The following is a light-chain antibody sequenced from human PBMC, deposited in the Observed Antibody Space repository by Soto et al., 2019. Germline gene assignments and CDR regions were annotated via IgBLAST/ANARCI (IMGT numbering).Light chain of an antibody. CDR2: SNN. J-gene: IGLJ2*01. CDR3: AAWDDSLNGLVV. Sequence: QSVLTQPPSASGTPGQRVTISCSGSSSNIGSNSVNWYQQLPGTAPKLLIYSNNQRPSGVPVRFSGSKSGTSASLAISGLQSEDEGDYFCAAWDDSLNGLVVFGGGTKLTVL. CDR1: SSNIGSNS. V-gene: IGLV1-44*01.